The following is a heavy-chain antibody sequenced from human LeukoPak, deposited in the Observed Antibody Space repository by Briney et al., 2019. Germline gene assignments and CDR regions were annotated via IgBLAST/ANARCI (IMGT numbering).Heavy chain of an antibody. CDR1: GYTFTSYD. Sequence: ASVKVSCKASGYTFTSYDINWARQATGQGLEWMGWMNPNSGNTGYAQKFQGRVTMTRNTSISTAYMELSSLRSEDTAVYYCARGRRWLSQLPRNWFDPWGQGTLVTVSS. J-gene: IGHJ5*02. D-gene: IGHD2-2*01. V-gene: IGHV1-8*01. CDR3: ARGRRWLSQLPRNWFDP. CDR2: MNPNSGNT.